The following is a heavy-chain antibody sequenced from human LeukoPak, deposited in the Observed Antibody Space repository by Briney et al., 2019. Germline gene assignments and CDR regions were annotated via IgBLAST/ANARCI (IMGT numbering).Heavy chain of an antibody. Sequence: PSETLSLTCAVYGGSFSGYYWSWIRQPPGKGLEWIGEINHSGSTNYNPSLKSRVTISVDTSKNQFSLKLSSVTAADTAVYYCARRPFGVVICSSTGSWFDPWGQGTLVTVSS. CDR2: INHSGST. V-gene: IGHV4-34*01. D-gene: IGHD3-3*01. CDR3: ARRPFGVVICSSTGSWFDP. CDR1: GGSFSGYY. J-gene: IGHJ5*02.